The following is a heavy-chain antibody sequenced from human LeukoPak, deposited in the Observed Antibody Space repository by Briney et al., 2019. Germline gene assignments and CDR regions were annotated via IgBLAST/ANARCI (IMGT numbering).Heavy chain of an antibody. CDR2: ISGSGGST. D-gene: IGHD1-7*01. CDR1: GFTFSSYA. V-gene: IGHV3-23*01. Sequence: GGSLRLSCAVSGFTFSSYAMSWVRQAPGKGLEWVSAISGSGGSTYHADSVKGRFTISRDNSKNTLYLQMNSLRAEDTAVYYCAKDLAKGYNWNYELDYWGQGTLVTVSS. CDR3: AKDLAKGYNWNYELDY. J-gene: IGHJ4*02.